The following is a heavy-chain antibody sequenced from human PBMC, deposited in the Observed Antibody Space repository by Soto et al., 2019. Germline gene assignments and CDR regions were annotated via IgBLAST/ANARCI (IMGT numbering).Heavy chain of an antibody. Sequence: SETLSLTCTVSGGSISSSSYYWGWIRQPPGKGLEWIGEIYHSGSTNYNPSLKSRVTISVDKSKNQFSLKLSSVTAADTAVYYCARAKVSGTVFDYWGQGTLVTVSS. V-gene: IGHV4-39*07. J-gene: IGHJ4*02. D-gene: IGHD6-13*01. CDR3: ARAKVSGTVFDY. CDR1: GGSISSSSYY. CDR2: IYHSGST.